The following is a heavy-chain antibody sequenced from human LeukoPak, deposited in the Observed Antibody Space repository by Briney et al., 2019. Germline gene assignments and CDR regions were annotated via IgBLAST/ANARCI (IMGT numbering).Heavy chain of an antibody. CDR1: GYTFTGYY. Sequence: ASVKVSCKASGYTFTGYYLHWVRQAPGQGLEWMGWINPNSGGTNYAQKFHGRVTMARDTSITTAYMELSRLRSDDTAVYYCARGGPQYYYDNTGYVDYWGQGTRVTVSS. D-gene: IGHD3-22*01. CDR3: ARGGPQYYYDNTGYVDY. V-gene: IGHV1-2*02. CDR2: INPNSGGT. J-gene: IGHJ4*02.